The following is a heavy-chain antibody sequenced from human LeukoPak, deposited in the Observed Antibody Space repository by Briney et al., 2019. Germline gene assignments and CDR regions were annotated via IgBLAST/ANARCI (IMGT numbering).Heavy chain of an antibody. CDR2: ISYDGSNK. CDR1: GFTFSNHA. J-gene: IGHJ4*02. Sequence: GGSLRLSCATSGFTFSNHAMHWVRQAPGKGLEWVAVISYDGSNKYYADSVKGRFTISRDNSKNTLYLQMNSLRAEDTAVYYCTTRIRLPHTDLDYWGQGTLVTVSS. V-gene: IGHV3-30-3*01. CDR3: TTRIRLPHTDLDY. D-gene: IGHD1-14*01.